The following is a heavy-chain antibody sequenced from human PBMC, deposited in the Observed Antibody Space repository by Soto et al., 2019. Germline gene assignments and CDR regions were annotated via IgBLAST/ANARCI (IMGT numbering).Heavy chain of an antibody. V-gene: IGHV1-69*12. J-gene: IGHJ4*02. D-gene: IGHD6-19*01. CDR3: ARGSSGWYYFDY. Sequence: QVQLVQSGAEVKKPGSSVKVFCKASGGTFTNYAVSWVRQAPGQGLEWMGGIIPVFGTANYAQKLQGRGTITADESTSTTYMDLTSLRSDDTAVYYCARGSSGWYYFDYWGQGTLITVSS. CDR2: IIPVFGTA. CDR1: GGTFTNYA.